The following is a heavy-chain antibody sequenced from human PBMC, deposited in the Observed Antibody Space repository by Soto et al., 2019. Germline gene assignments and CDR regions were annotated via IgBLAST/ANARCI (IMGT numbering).Heavy chain of an antibody. CDR3: ARRGFDYGDYLGFDY. CDR1: GGSISSYD. CDR2: IYYSGST. Sequence: SETLSLTCTVSGGSISSYDWSWIRPPPGKGLEWIGYIYYSGSTNYNPSLKSRVTISVDTSKNQFSLKLSSVTAADTAVYYCARRGFDYGDYLGFDYWGQGTLVTVSS. J-gene: IGHJ4*02. D-gene: IGHD4-17*01. V-gene: IGHV4-59*08.